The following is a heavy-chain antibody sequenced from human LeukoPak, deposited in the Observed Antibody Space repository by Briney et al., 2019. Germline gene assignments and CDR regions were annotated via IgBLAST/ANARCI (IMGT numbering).Heavy chain of an antibody. Sequence: KPSETLSLTCTVSGGSISSYYWSWIRQPPGKGLEWIGYIYYSGSTNYDPSLKSRVTISVDTSKNQFSLKLSSVTAADTAVYHCARGVYGGNYWYFDLWGRGTLVTVSS. J-gene: IGHJ2*01. V-gene: IGHV4-59*01. D-gene: IGHD4-23*01. CDR2: IYYSGST. CDR1: GGSISSYY. CDR3: ARGVYGGNYWYFDL.